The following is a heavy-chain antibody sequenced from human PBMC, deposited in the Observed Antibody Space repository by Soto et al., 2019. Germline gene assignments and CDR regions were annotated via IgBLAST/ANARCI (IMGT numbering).Heavy chain of an antibody. V-gene: IGHV3-30-3*01. CDR1: GFTFSSYA. D-gene: IGHD3-9*01. CDR2: ISYDGSNK. J-gene: IGHJ4*02. Sequence: GGSLRLSCAASGFTFSSYAMHWVRQAPGKGLEWVAVISYDGSNKYYADSVKGRFTISRDNSKNTLYLQMNSLRAEDTAVYYCARDAEGILTGYPHAGFDYWGQGTLVTVSS. CDR3: ARDAEGILTGYPHAGFDY.